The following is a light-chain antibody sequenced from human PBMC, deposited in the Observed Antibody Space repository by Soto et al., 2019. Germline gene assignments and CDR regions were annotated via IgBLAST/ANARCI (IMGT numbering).Light chain of an antibody. J-gene: IGLJ1*01. V-gene: IGLV2-14*01. Sequence: QSALTQPASVSGSPGQSIAISCTGTTSGVGSYNYVSWYQQHPGKAPKVIIYDVSNRPSGVSDRFSGSKSGNTASLTTSGLQAEDEADYYCSSYTSSSTYVFGGGTKVTVL. CDR1: TSGVGSYNY. CDR3: SSYTSSSTYV. CDR2: DVS.